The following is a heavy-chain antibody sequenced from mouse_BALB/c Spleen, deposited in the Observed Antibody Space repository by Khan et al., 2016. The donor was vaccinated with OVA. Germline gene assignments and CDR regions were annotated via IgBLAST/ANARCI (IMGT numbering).Heavy chain of an antibody. CDR3: TRSIYYDYDEGKYYAMDY. D-gene: IGHD2-4*01. V-gene: IGHV1-80*01. CDR2: IYPGDGDT. J-gene: IGHJ4*01. Sequence: QIQLVQSGAELVRPGSSVKISCKASGYAFSTYWMNWVKQRPGQGLEWIGQIYPGDGDTNYNGKFKGKATLTADKSSSTVYMQLSSLTSEDSAVYFCTRSIYYDYDEGKYYAMDYWGQGTSVTVSS. CDR1: GYAFSTYW.